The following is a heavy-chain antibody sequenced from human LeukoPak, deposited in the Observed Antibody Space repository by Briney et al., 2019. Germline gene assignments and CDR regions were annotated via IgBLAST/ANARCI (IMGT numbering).Heavy chain of an antibody. V-gene: IGHV4-34*01. J-gene: IGHJ3*02. Sequence: SETLSLTCAVYGGSFSGYYWSRIRQPPGKGLEWIGEINHSGSTNYNPSLKSRVTISVDTSKNQFSLKLSSVTAADTAVYYCAREEWNSPAFDIWGQGTMVTVSS. CDR1: GGSFSGYY. CDR2: INHSGST. D-gene: IGHD1-7*01. CDR3: AREEWNSPAFDI.